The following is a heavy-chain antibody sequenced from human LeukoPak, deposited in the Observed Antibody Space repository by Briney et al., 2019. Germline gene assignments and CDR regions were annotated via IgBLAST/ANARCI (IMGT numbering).Heavy chain of an antibody. Sequence: GGSLRLSCAASGFTFSSYAMHWVRQAPGKGLEWVAVISYDGSNKYYADSVKGRFTISRDNSKNTLYLQMNSLRAEDTAVYYCARESDYLVGATRGAFDIWGQGTMVTVSP. CDR2: ISYDGSNK. J-gene: IGHJ3*02. V-gene: IGHV3-30-3*01. CDR1: GFTFSSYA. CDR3: ARESDYLVGATRGAFDI. D-gene: IGHD1-26*01.